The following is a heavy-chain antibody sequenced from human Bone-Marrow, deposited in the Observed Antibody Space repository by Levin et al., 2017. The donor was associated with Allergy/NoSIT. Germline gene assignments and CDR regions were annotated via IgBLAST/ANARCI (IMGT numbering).Heavy chain of an antibody. D-gene: IGHD2-2*01. Sequence: PGGSLRLSCAGSGFTFSNYGMSWVRQAPGKGLEWVSAIRRSGDSTYYADSVKGRFTISRDDSKNTQYLQMNSLRAEDTAVYYCVKTMCGPTSCYVGPAYGMDVWGQGTTVTVSS. CDR1: GFTFSNYG. CDR2: IRRSGDST. CDR3: VKTMCGPTSCYVGPAYGMDV. J-gene: IGHJ6*02. V-gene: IGHV3-23*01.